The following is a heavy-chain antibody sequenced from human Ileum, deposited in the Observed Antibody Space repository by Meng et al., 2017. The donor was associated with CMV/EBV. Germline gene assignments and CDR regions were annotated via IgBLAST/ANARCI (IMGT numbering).Heavy chain of an antibody. J-gene: IGHJ4*02. CDR3: AAVTYSAYNDFDY. V-gene: IGHV1-2*02. Sequence: CKASGYNFTAYDLHWVRQAPGQGLEWMGWVYPPSGVTEYARRFQGRVTMTRDTSITTAYMELSRLTSDDTALYYCAAVTYSAYNDFDYWGQGTLVTVSS. D-gene: IGHD5-12*01. CDR2: VYPPSGVT. CDR1: GYNFTAYD.